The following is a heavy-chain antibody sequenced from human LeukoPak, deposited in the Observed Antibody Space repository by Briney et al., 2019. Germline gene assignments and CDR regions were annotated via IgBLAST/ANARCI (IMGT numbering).Heavy chain of an antibody. CDR3: ARLTVRGVPY. D-gene: IGHD3-10*01. CDR2: INHSGST. J-gene: IGHJ4*02. Sequence: SETLSLTCAVYSGSFSGYYWSWIRQPPGKGLEWIGEINHSGSTNYNPSLKSRVTVSVDTSKNQFSLKLSSVAAADTAVYYCARLTVRGVPYWGQGTLVTVSS. CDR1: SGSFSGYY. V-gene: IGHV4-34*01.